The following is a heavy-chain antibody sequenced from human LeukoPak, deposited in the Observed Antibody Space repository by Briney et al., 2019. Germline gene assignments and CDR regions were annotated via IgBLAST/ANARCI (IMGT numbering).Heavy chain of an antibody. V-gene: IGHV4-4*02. D-gene: IGHD3-10*01. CDR3: ASLVYYYGSGSYYNPFMSWFDP. CDR2: IYHSGST. Sequence: SGTLSLTCAVSGGSISSSNWWSWVRQPPGKGLEWIGEIYHSGSTNYNPSLKSRVTISVDTSKNQFSLKLSSVTAADTAVYYCASLVYYYGSGSYYNPFMSWFDPWGQGTLVTVSS. J-gene: IGHJ5*02. CDR1: GGSISSSNW.